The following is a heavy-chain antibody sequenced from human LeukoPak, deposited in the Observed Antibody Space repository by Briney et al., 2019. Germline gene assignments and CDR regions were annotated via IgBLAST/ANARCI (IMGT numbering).Heavy chain of an antibody. CDR3: ARVWIHDAYYYMDV. D-gene: IGHD5-18*01. Sequence: GASVKVSCKASGYTFTSYAMHWVRQAPGQRLEWMGWINAGNGNTKYSQEFQGRVTITRDTSISTAYMELSRLRSDDTAVYYCARVWIHDAYYYMDVWGKGTTVTISS. J-gene: IGHJ6*03. V-gene: IGHV1-3*01. CDR1: GYTFTSYA. CDR2: INAGNGNT.